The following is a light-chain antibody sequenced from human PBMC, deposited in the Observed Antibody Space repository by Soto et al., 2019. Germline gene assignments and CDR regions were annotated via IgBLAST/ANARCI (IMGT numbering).Light chain of an antibody. CDR1: QGISSF. V-gene: IGKV1-16*01. CDR2: AAS. CDR3: QQYNSYST. Sequence: DIQMTQSPSSLSASLGDRVTITCRTSQGISSFLNWYQQKPGKAPKLLIYAASSLQSGVPSRFGGSGSGTEFTLTISSLQPDDFATYYCQQYNSYSTFGQGTKVDIK. J-gene: IGKJ1*01.